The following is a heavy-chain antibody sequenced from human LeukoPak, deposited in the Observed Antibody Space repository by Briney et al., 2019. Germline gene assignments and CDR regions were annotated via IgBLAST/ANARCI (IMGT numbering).Heavy chain of an antibody. V-gene: IGHV3-30*18. CDR2: ISYDGSNK. CDR3: AKEGLWGYGSGSFFDY. D-gene: IGHD3-10*01. J-gene: IGHJ4*02. CDR1: GFTFSSYG. Sequence: GRSLRLSCAASGFTFSSYGMHWVRQAPGKGLEWVAVISYDGSNKYYADSVKGRFTISRDNSKNTLYLQMNSLRAEDTAVYYCAKEGLWGYGSGSFFDYWGQGTLVTVSS.